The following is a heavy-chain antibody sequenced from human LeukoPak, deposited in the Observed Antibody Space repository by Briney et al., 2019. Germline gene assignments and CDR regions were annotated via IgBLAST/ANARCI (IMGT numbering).Heavy chain of an antibody. CDR2: ISYDGSNK. Sequence: AESLRLSCAASGFTFSSYGMHWVRQAPGKGLEWVAVISYDGSNKYYADSVKGRFTISRDNSKNTLYLQMNSLRAEDTAVYYCAKDGSYGDYPTYNWFDPWGQGTLITVSS. D-gene: IGHD4-17*01. V-gene: IGHV3-30*18. CDR3: AKDGSYGDYPTYNWFDP. J-gene: IGHJ5*02. CDR1: GFTFSSYG.